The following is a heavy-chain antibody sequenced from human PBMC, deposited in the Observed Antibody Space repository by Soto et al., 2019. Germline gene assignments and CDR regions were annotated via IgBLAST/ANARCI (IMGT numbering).Heavy chain of an antibody. J-gene: IGHJ4*02. CDR1: GFPFRSYD. D-gene: IGHD3-9*01. CDR3: CKARYLLVDQPLYFES. Sequence: RSLRLSCAAPGFPFRSYDMGWVRQAPGKGLGWISVISGSGEITLYTDSVKGRFTIARDFSNNTLSLQMNSLRADDTATYYCCKARYLLVDQPLYFESWGQGTRATVS. V-gene: IGHV3-23*01. CDR2: ISGSGEIT.